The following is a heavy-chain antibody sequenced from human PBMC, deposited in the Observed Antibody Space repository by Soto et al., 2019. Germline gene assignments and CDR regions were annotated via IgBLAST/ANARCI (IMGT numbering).Heavy chain of an antibody. CDR1: GGTFSSYA. CDR3: ARVRAYYYDSSGYLGYYFDY. Sequence: QVQLVQSGAEVKKPGSSVKVSCKASGGTFSSYAISWVRQAPGQGLEWMGGIIPISGTANDAQKFQGRVTITADDSTSTAYMELSSLRSEDTAVYYCARVRAYYYDSSGYLGYYFDYWGQGTLVTVSS. CDR2: IIPISGTA. V-gene: IGHV1-69*01. J-gene: IGHJ4*02. D-gene: IGHD3-22*01.